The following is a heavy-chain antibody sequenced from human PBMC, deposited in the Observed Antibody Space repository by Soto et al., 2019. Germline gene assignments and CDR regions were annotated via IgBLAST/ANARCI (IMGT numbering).Heavy chain of an antibody. CDR2: IYWDDDK. CDR1: GFSLSTSGVG. Sequence: QITLKESGPTLVKPTQTLTLTCTFSGFSLSTSGVGVGWIRQPPGKALEWLALIYWDDDKRYSPSLKSRLTITKDTSKNQVVLIMTNMDPVDTATYYCAHRGGYCSGGSCHNWFDPWGQGTLVTVSS. D-gene: IGHD2-15*01. V-gene: IGHV2-5*02. CDR3: AHRGGYCSGGSCHNWFDP. J-gene: IGHJ5*02.